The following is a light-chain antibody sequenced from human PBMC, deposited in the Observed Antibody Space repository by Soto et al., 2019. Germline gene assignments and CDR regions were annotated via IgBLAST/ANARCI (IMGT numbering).Light chain of an antibody. CDR3: QQYNSYSYT. V-gene: IGKV1-5*03. CDR2: RAS. Sequence: DIQMTQSPSTLSASVGDRVNIACRASQTINDWLAWYQQKPGKAPNLLIYRASNLQSGVPSRFSGSGSGTEFTLTISSLQPDDFATYYCQQYNSYSYTFGQGTKLEIK. CDR1: QTINDW. J-gene: IGKJ2*01.